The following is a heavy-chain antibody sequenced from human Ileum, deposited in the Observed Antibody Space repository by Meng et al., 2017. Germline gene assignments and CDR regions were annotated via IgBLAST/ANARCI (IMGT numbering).Heavy chain of an antibody. D-gene: IGHD7-27*01. Sequence: HVQLQQSCAGVVKLWQTLSLTCAISGDSVSSDTGAWNWIRQSPSRGLEWPGRTYYRSRWYNNYAVSVKSRITLNPDTSKKQFSLQLNSVTPDDTAVYYCAGKDWGEGLDFWVQGTLVTVSS. CDR2: TYYRSRWYN. V-gene: IGHV6-1*01. CDR1: GDSVSSDTGA. CDR3: AGKDWGEGLDF. J-gene: IGHJ4*02.